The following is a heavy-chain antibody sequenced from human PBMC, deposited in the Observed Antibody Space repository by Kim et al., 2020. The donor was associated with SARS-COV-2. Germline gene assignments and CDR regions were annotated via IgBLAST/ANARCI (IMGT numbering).Heavy chain of an antibody. CDR3: ARHTHDSSGYYGLDY. D-gene: IGHD3-22*01. V-gene: IGHV4-59*08. J-gene: IGHJ4*02. Sequence: PSLKSRVTISVDTSKNQFALKLSSVTAADTAVYYCARHTHDSSGYYGLDYWGQGTLVTVSS.